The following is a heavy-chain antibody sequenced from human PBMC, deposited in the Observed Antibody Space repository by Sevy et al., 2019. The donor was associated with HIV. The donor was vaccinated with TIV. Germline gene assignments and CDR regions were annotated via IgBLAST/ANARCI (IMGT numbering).Heavy chain of an antibody. CDR2: IFWDDDK. CDR3: AHSRRRMDPNYSSYFDS. V-gene: IGHV2-5*02. CDR1: GVSLSTSGVG. D-gene: IGHD6-13*01. J-gene: IGHJ4*02. Sequence: SGPTLVKPTQTLTLTCTFSGVSLSTSGVGVGWIRQPPGKALEWLALIFWDDDKRYSPSLKSRLTITRDTSKNQVVLTMTNKEPVDTATYYCAHSRRRMDPNYSSYFDSWGQGTLVTVSS.